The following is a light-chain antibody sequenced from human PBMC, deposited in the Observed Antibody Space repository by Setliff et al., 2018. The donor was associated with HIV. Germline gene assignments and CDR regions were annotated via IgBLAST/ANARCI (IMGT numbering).Light chain of an antibody. V-gene: IGLV2-14*03. CDR1: SSDVGGYNY. Sequence: QSALTQPASVSGSPGQSITISCTGTSSDVGGYNYVSWYQQHPGKAPKLMIYDVSHRPSGVSNRFSGSKSGNTASLTISGLQAEDEADYYCCSYAGSSTYVFGTGTKVTVL. CDR3: CSYAGSSTYV. CDR2: DVS. J-gene: IGLJ1*01.